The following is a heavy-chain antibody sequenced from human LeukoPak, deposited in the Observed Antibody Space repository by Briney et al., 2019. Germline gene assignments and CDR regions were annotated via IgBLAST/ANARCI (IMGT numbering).Heavy chain of an antibody. CDR2: MNPNSGNT. J-gene: IGHJ3*02. Sequence: ASVKVSCKASGYTFTSYDINWVRQATGQGLEWMGWMNPNSGNTGYAQKFQGRVTMTRNTSISTAYMELSSLRSEDTAVYYCARYQEVYYDFWRGYFGHVAFDIWGQGTMVTVSS. CDR1: GYTFTSYD. CDR3: ARYQEVYYDFWRGYFGHVAFDI. V-gene: IGHV1-8*01. D-gene: IGHD3-3*01.